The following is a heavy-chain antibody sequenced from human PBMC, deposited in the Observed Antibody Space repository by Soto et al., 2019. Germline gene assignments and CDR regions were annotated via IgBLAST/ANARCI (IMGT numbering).Heavy chain of an antibody. D-gene: IGHD3-10*01. Sequence: QITLTESGPTLVKPTQTLTLTCTFSGFSLSTSGVGVGWIRQPPGKAMEWLALIYCDDDKRYSPSLKSRLTITKDTSKTQVVLTLTKLDTVDTATYYCARGGWATYYSPFFDYWGQGTLVTVSS. CDR1: GFSLSTSGVG. J-gene: IGHJ4*02. CDR2: IYCDDDK. CDR3: ARGGWATYYSPFFDY. V-gene: IGHV2-5*02.